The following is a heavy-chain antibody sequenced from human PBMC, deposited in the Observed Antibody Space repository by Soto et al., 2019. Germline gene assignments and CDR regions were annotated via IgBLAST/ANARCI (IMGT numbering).Heavy chain of an antibody. J-gene: IGHJ3*02. V-gene: IGHV3-23*01. D-gene: IGHD1-7*01. CDR2: ISGSGSST. CDR3: ARRNWNYGAFDI. CDR1: GFTFSSYA. Sequence: GGSLRLSCAASGFTFSSYAMSWVRQAPGKGLEWVSGISGSGSSTYYADSVKGRFTISRDNSKNTLYLQVNSLRADDTAVYYCARRNWNYGAFDIWGQGTMVTVSS.